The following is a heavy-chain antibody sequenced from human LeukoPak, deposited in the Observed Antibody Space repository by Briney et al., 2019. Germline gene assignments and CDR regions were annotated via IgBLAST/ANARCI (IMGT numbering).Heavy chain of an antibody. J-gene: IGHJ4*02. CDR3: ARGGSFINSSPFFDY. CDR2: MSPSGST. D-gene: IGHD6-6*01. Sequence: SETLSLTCTVSGASVNSYYWSWIRQPAGKGLEWIGRMSPSGSTNYRPSLKSRVTMSGDTSKNQFFLKLSFVTAADTAVYYCARGGSFINSSPFFDYWGQGTLVTVSS. V-gene: IGHV4-4*07. CDR1: GASVNSYY.